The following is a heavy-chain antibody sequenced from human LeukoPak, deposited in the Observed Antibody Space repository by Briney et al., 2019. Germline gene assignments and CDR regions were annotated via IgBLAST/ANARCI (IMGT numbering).Heavy chain of an antibody. CDR3: TREYSGSYFDY. D-gene: IGHD1-26*01. CDR2: IRSKAYGGTT. Sequence: GRSLRLSCTASGFTFGDYAMSWVRQAPGKGLEWVGFIRSKAYGGTTEYAASVKGRFTISRDDSKSIAYLQMNSLKTEDTAVYYCTREYSGSYFDYWGQGTLVTVFS. J-gene: IGHJ4*02. CDR1: GFTFGDYA. V-gene: IGHV3-49*04.